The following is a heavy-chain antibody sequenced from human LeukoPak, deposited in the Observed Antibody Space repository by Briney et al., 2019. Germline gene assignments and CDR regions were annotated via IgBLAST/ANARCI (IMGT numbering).Heavy chain of an antibody. CDR3: ARLIAAAGRVRDY. V-gene: IGHV1-2*02. CDR1: GYTFTGYY. CDR2: INPNSGGT. Sequence: ASVNVSCKASGYTFTGYYMHWVRQAPGQGLEWMGWINPNSGGTNYAQKCQGRVTMTRDTSISTAYMELSRLRSDDTAVYYCARLIAAAGRVRDYWGQGTLVTVSS. J-gene: IGHJ4*02. D-gene: IGHD6-13*01.